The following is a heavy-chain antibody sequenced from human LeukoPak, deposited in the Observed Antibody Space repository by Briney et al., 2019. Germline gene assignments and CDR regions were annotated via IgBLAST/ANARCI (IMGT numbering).Heavy chain of an antibody. CDR3: ARIYCSGGSCYRKKIFAFDI. Sequence: SETLSLTCTVSGGSISSYYWSWIRQPPGKGLEWIGEINHSGSTNYNPSLKSRVTISVDTSKNQFSLKLSSVTAADTAVYYCARIYCSGGSCYRKKIFAFDIWGQGTMVTVSS. V-gene: IGHV4-34*01. CDR2: INHSGST. J-gene: IGHJ3*02. CDR1: GGSISSYY. D-gene: IGHD2-15*01.